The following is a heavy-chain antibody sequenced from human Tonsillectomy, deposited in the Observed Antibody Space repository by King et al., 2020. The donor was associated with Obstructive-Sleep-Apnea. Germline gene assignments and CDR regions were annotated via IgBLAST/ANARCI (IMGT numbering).Heavy chain of an antibody. J-gene: IGHJ4*02. CDR1: GYTFTNYY. V-gene: IGHV1-46*01. Sequence: VQLMQSGAEVKKPGASVKVSCKASGYTFTNYYMHWVRQAPGQGLEWMGIINPSGGRTNFAQNFQGRVAMTRDTSTSTAYMELSSLRSDDTAVYYCARAFCAADGPYFDYWGQGTLVTVSS. D-gene: IGHD6-13*01. CDR3: ARAFCAADGPYFDY. CDR2: INPSGGRT.